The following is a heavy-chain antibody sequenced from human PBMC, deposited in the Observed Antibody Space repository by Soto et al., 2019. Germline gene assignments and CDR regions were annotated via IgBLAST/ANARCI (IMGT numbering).Heavy chain of an antibody. CDR2: IYYSGST. Sequence: SETLSLTCTVSGGSISSYYWSWIRQPPGKGLEWIGYIYYSGSTNYNPSHKSRVTISVDTSKNQFSLKLSSVTAADTAVYYCARGGGYCSSTSCSSFDYWGQGTLVTVS. D-gene: IGHD2-2*01. CDR3: ARGGGYCSSTSCSSFDY. V-gene: IGHV4-59*01. J-gene: IGHJ4*02. CDR1: GGSISSYY.